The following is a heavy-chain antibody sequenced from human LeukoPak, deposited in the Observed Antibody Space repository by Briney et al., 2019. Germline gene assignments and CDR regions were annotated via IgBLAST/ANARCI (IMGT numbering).Heavy chain of an antibody. J-gene: IGHJ4*02. CDR3: ARAPEGYTVVTIFDF. V-gene: IGHV3-7*05. D-gene: IGHD4-23*01. CDR1: GFTFSNYS. Sequence: PGGSLRLSCAASGFTFSNYSMSWVRQAPGKGLEWVANIKQDGSEKYYVDSVKGRFTISRDNAKNSLYLQMNSLRAEDTAVYYCARAPEGYTVVTIFDFWGQGTLVTVSS. CDR2: IKQDGSEK.